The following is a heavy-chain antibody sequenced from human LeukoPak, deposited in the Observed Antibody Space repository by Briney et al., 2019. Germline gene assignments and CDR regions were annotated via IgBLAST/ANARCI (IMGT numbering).Heavy chain of an antibody. V-gene: IGHV3-23*01. D-gene: IGHD1-7*01. CDR2: ISGSGDST. CDR3: AKTYNWNYDY. Sequence: PGGSLRLSCVASGLTFSSYAMSWVRQAPGKGLEWVSVISGSGDSTYYADSVKGRFTFSRDNSKNTLYLQMNSLRAEDTAVYYCAKTYNWNYDYWGQGTLVTVSS. CDR1: GLTFSSYA. J-gene: IGHJ4*02.